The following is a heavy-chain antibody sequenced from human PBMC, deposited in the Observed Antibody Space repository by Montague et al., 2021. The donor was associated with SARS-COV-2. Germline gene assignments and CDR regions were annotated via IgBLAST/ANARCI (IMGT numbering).Heavy chain of an antibody. D-gene: IGHD6-19*01. V-gene: IGHV4-59*09. J-gene: IGHJ4*02. Sequence: GSSKYNPSLESRVTISISTSTKQFTLKLSSVTAADTAVYYCARGQWLVPYYVDSWGQGTLV. CDR3: ARGQWLVPYYVDS. CDR2: GSS.